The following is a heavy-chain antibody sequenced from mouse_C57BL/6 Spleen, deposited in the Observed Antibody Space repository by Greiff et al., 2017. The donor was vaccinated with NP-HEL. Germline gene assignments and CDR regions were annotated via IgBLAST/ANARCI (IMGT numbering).Heavy chain of an antibody. V-gene: IGHV1-82*01. CDR1: GYAFSSSW. Sequence: LVESGPELVKPGASVKISCKASGYAFSSSWMNWVKQRPGKGLEWIGRIYPGDGDTNYNGKFKGKATLTADKSSSTAYMQLSSLTSEDSAVYFCASPYYYGSSYDYAMDYWGQGTSVTVSS. CDR3: ASPYYYGSSYDYAMDY. CDR2: IYPGDGDT. D-gene: IGHD1-1*01. J-gene: IGHJ4*01.